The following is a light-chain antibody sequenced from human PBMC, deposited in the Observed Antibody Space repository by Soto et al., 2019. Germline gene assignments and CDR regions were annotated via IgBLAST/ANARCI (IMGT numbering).Light chain of an antibody. Sequence: QSALAQPPSASWSPGQSVTISCTGTSSDVGDNYVSWYQQHLGKAPKLIIYEVTLRPSGVPDRFSGSKSGNTASLTVSGLKADAEADYYCNAYAGSNTFDFATGTKLTVL. CDR3: NAYAGSNTFD. V-gene: IGLV2-8*01. CDR2: EVT. J-gene: IGLJ1*01. CDR1: SSDVGDNY.